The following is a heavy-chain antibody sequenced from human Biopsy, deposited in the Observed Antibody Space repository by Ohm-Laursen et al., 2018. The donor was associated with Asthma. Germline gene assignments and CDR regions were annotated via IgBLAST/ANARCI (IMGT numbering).Heavy chain of an antibody. D-gene: IGHD3-16*01. CDR3: ARIKIRIGAGTDRYFDL. Sequence: SVKVSCKTSGDSFSNYAISWVRQAPGQGLEWMGRIDPNRGSTNYAQKFLGRVTMTRDTSVNTAFMVLSRLRSDDTAVYYCARIKIRIGAGTDRYFDLWGRGTLVTVSS. V-gene: IGHV1-2*06. CDR2: IDPNRGST. CDR1: GDSFSNYA. J-gene: IGHJ2*01.